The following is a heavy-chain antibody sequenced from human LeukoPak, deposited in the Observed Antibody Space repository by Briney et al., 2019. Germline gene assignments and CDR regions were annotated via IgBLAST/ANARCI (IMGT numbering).Heavy chain of an antibody. D-gene: IGHD6-13*01. CDR2: IYTSGST. CDR3: ASYGYSSSWPYWYFDL. V-gene: IGHV4-61*02. CDR1: GGSISSGSYY. J-gene: IGHJ2*01. Sequence: SETLSLTCTVSGGSISSGSYYWSWIRQPAGKGLEWIGRIYTSGSTNYNPSLKSRVTISVDTSKNQFSLKLSSVTAADTAVYYCASYGYSSSWPYWYFDLWGRGTLVTVSS.